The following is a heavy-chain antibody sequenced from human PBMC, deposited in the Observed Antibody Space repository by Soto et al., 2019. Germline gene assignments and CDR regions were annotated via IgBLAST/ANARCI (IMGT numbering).Heavy chain of an antibody. CDR3: ARDLTATYGAYGMDV. V-gene: IGHV4-61*01. CDR2: IYSTVST. J-gene: IGHJ6*02. CDR1: GVSVSSGSYY. Sequence: PSETLSLTCSVSGVSVSSGSYYWSWIRQPPGKGLEWIGCIYSTVSTKHNPSLKSRAIISVHTSKNQFSLKLTSVTAADTAVYYCARDLTATYGAYGMDVWGQGTTVTVSS. D-gene: IGHD4-17*01.